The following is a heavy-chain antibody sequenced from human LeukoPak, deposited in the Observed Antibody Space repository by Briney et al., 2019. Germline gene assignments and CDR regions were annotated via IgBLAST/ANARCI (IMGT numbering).Heavy chain of an antibody. CDR2: ISSSGSTI. CDR1: GFTFSDYY. V-gene: IGHV3-11*01. Sequence: GGSLRLSCAASGFTFSDYYMSWIRQAPGKGLEWVSYISSSGSTIYYADSVKGRFTISRDNAKNSLYLQMNSLRAEDTAVYYCAKGRSIAAAGTRTDYWGQGTLVTVSS. D-gene: IGHD6-13*01. J-gene: IGHJ4*02. CDR3: AKGRSIAAAGTRTDY.